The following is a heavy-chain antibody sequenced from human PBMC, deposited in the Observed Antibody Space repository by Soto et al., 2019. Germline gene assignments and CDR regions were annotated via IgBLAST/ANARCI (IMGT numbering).Heavy chain of an antibody. D-gene: IGHD5-12*01. J-gene: IGHJ6*03. Sequence: SETLSLTCTVSGGSISSSSYYWGWIRQPPGKGLEWIGSIYYSGSTYYNPSLKSRVTISVDTSKNQFSLKLSSVTAADTAVYYCARQALSGYDYYYYMDVWGKGTTVTVSS. V-gene: IGHV4-39*01. CDR3: ARQALSGYDYYYYMDV. CDR1: GGSISSSSYY. CDR2: IYYSGST.